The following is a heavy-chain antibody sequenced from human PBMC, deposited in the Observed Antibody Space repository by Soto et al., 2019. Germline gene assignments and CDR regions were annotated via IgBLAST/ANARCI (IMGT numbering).Heavy chain of an antibody. Sequence: QVHLEQSGAEVKKPGDSVKVSCKASGYTFTHFYITWVRQAPGQGLEWMGAISPHNFNTNFAQKFQGRVTLTTETSTNTAYMELRSLTSDDTAVYYCARGDIVAIFGMDVWGQGTTVTVSS. J-gene: IGHJ6*02. CDR3: ARGDIVAIFGMDV. CDR1: GYTFTHFY. D-gene: IGHD5-12*01. CDR2: ISPHNFNT. V-gene: IGHV1-18*01.